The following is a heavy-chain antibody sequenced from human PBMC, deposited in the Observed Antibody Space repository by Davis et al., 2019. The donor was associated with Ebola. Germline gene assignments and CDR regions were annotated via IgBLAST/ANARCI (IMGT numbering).Heavy chain of an antibody. Sequence: GESLKISCAASGFTFSSYGMHWVRQAPGKGLEWVSYISSSGSTIYYADSVKGRFTISRDNSKNTLYLQMNSLRAEDTAVYYCAKVVDSGSYLSEVAFDYWGQGTLVTVSS. CDR3: AKVVDSGSYLSEVAFDY. D-gene: IGHD1-26*01. CDR2: ISSSGSTI. J-gene: IGHJ4*02. V-gene: IGHV3-48*01. CDR1: GFTFSSYG.